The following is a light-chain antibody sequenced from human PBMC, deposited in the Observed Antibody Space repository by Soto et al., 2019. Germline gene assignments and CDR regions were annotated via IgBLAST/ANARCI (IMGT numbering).Light chain of an antibody. J-gene: IGKJ3*01. CDR1: QGVTTAY. CDR2: GAS. CDR3: QQYGASPLFT. Sequence: EVVLTQSPGTLSLSPGERATLSCRASQGVTTAYLAWYQHKPGQAPRLLIYGASNRATGIPDRFSGSGSGTDFTLTISRLEPEDFAVYSCQQYGASPLFTFGPGTQVAL. V-gene: IGKV3-20*01.